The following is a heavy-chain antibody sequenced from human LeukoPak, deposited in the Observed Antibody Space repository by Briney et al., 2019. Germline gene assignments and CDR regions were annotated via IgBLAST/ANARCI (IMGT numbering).Heavy chain of an antibody. Sequence: ASVKVSCKASGYTFTSYGISWVRQAPGQGLEWMGWISAYNGNTNYAQKFQGRVTITADKSTSTAYMEVRSLRSEDTAVYYCATEGDVTVTPLFDPWGQGTLVTVSS. CDR2: ISAYNGNT. J-gene: IGHJ5*02. CDR3: ATEGDVTVTPLFDP. D-gene: IGHD4-17*01. CDR1: GYTFTSYG. V-gene: IGHV1-18*01.